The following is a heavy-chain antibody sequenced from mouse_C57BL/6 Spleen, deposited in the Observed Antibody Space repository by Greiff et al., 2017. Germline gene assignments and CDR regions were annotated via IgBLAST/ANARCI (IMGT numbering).Heavy chain of an antibody. CDR3: TTYYSNLAWFAY. Sequence: VQLKQSGAELVRPGASVKLSCTASGFNIKDYYMHWVKQRPEQGLEWIGRIDPEDGDTEYAPKFQGKATMTADTSSNTAYLQLSSLTSEDTAVYYCTTYYSNLAWFAYWGQGTLVTVSA. J-gene: IGHJ3*01. CDR2: IDPEDGDT. D-gene: IGHD2-5*01. V-gene: IGHV14-1*01. CDR1: GFNIKDYY.